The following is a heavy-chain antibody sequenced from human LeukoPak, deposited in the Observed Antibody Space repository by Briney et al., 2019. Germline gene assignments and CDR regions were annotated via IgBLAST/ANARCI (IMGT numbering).Heavy chain of an antibody. CDR2: ISAYNGNT. D-gene: IGHD6-13*01. J-gene: IGHJ4*02. V-gene: IGHV1-18*04. Sequence: ASVKVSCKASGYTFTSYYMHWVRQAPGQGLEWMGWISAYNGNTNYAQKLQGRVTMTTDTSTSTAYMELRSLRSDDTAIYYCASPRAERSTWYAVDYWGQGTLVTVSA. CDR1: GYTFTSYY. CDR3: ASPRAERSTWYAVDY.